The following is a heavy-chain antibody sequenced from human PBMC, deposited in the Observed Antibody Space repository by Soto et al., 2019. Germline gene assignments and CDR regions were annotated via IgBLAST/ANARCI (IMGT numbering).Heavy chain of an antibody. J-gene: IGHJ4*02. V-gene: IGHV4-59*12. CDR2: IYYSGST. D-gene: IGHD1-1*01. Sequence: SETLSLTCTVSGGTISSYDWSWIRQHPGKGLEWIGYIYYSGSTNYNPSLKSRVTISVDTSKNQFSLKLSSVTAADTAVYYCARAERMSPIDYWGQGTLVTVSS. CDR1: GGTISSYD. CDR3: ARAERMSPIDY.